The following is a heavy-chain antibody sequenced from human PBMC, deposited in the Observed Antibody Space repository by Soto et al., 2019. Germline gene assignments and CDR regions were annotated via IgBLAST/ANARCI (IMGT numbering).Heavy chain of an antibody. V-gene: IGHV4-4*02. CDR1: GDSMSSSNW. CDR2: AHHSGRT. CDR3: ARSEATALDY. J-gene: IGHJ4*02. Sequence: TLSLTCTVSGDSMSSSNWWNWVRQPPGKGLEWIGEAHHSGRTNYNPSLKSRVTISVDRSQNRFSLKLSSVTAADTAVYYCARSEATALDYWGQG.